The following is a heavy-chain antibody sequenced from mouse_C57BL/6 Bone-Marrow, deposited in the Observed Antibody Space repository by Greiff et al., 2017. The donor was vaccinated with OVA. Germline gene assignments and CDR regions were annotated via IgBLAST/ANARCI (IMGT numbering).Heavy chain of an antibody. CDR1: GFNIKDDY. V-gene: IGHV14-4*01. Sequence: EVQLQQSGAELVRPGASVKLSCTASGFNIKDDYMHWVKQRPEQGLEWIGWIDPENGDTEYASKFQGKATITADTSSNPAYLQLSSLTSEDTAVYYCTTVYYDYDEVAYWGQGTLVTVSA. CDR2: IDPENGDT. CDR3: TTVYYDYDEVAY. D-gene: IGHD2-4*01. J-gene: IGHJ3*01.